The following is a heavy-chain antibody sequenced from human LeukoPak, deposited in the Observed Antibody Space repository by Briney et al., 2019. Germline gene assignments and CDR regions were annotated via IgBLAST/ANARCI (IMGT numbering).Heavy chain of an antibody. Sequence: SQTLSLTCTVSGGSISSGSYYWSWIRQPAGKGLEWIGRIYTSGSTIYNPSLKSRVTISVDTSKNQFSLKLSSVTAADTAVYYCAGTTLHYWYFDLWGRGTLVTVSS. CDR3: AGTTLHYWYFDL. D-gene: IGHD4-11*01. V-gene: IGHV4-61*02. J-gene: IGHJ2*01. CDR1: GGSISSGSYY. CDR2: IYTSGST.